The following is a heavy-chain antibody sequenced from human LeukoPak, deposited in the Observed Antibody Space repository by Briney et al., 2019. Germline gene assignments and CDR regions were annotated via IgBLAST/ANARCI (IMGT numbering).Heavy chain of an antibody. CDR3: AKWNGYSYGSRVGFDY. D-gene: IGHD5-18*01. J-gene: IGHJ4*02. CDR2: ISSSGSTI. CDR1: GFTFSSYE. V-gene: IGHV3-48*03. Sequence: GGSLRLSCAASGFTFSSYEMNWVRQAPGKGLEWVSYISSSGSTIYYADSVKGRFTISRDNSKNSLYLQMNSLRTEDTALYYCAKWNGYSYGSRVGFDYWGQGTLVTVSS.